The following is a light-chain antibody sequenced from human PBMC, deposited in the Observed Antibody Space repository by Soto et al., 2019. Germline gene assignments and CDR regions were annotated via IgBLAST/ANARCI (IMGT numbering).Light chain of an antibody. CDR3: QQYNSYSYT. CDR1: QSISSW. CDR2: KAS. J-gene: IGKJ2*01. Sequence: DIQMTQSPSTLSASVGDRVTITCRARQSISSWLAWYQQKPGKAPKLLIYKASSLESGVPSRFSGSGSGTEFTLTISSLQSDDFATYYCQQYNSYSYTFGQGTKLEIK. V-gene: IGKV1-5*03.